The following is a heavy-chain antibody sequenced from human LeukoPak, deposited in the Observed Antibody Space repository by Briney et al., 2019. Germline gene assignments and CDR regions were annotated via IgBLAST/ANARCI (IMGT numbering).Heavy chain of an antibody. Sequence: IPSETLSLTCTVSGASISNYYWSWIRQSPGKGLEWIGYIYYDGSTNYNPSLKSRVTISVDTSKNQFSLKLSSVTAAETAVYYCAREGRYRYGYNEYHLYMDIWGKGTTVTVSS. CDR2: IYYDGST. CDR1: GASISNYY. J-gene: IGHJ6*03. CDR3: AREGRYRYGYNEYHLYMDI. D-gene: IGHD5-18*01. V-gene: IGHV4-59*12.